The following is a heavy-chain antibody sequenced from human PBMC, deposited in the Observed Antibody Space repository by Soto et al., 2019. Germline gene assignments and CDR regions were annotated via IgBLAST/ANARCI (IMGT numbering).Heavy chain of an antibody. CDR3: ARGYYYGSGSYKKGGHFDY. J-gene: IGHJ4*02. CDR1: GGSFSGYY. Sequence: PSETLSLTCAVYGGSFSGYYWSWIRQPPGKGLEWIGEINHSGSTNYNPSLKSRVTISVDTSKNQFSLKLSSVTAADTAVYYCARGYYYGSGSYKKGGHFDYWGQGTLVTVSS. CDR2: INHSGST. D-gene: IGHD3-10*01. V-gene: IGHV4-34*01.